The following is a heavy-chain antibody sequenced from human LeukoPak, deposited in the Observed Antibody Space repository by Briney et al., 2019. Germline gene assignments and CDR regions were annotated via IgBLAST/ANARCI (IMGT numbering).Heavy chain of an antibody. CDR3: SRLRIYRQGDLRSL. CDR2: IYYSGST. CDR1: GGTIFSLY. J-gene: IGHJ6*01. V-gene: IGHV4-59*11. D-gene: IGHD3-16*01. Sequence: SETLSCKFSVSGGTIFSLYWSWMRQPPGKGLEWIGYIYYSGSTNYNPSLKSRVTISVDTSKNQFSLKLSSVTAADTAVYYCSRLRIYRQGDLRSLWPRETTVTVSS.